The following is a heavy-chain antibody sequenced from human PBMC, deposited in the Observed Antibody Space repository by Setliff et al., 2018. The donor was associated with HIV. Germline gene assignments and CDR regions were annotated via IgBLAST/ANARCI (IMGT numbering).Heavy chain of an antibody. Sequence: SETLSLTCTVSGGSISSGNYYWSWIRQPAGKGLEWMGRIYTSGSANYNPSLKSRVTISVGTSKNQFSLKLSSVTVADTAVYYCARDEHGYNSNWYGVDWGQGTLVTVSS. D-gene: IGHD6-13*01. CDR3: ARDEHGYNSNWYGVD. V-gene: IGHV4-61*02. CDR2: IYTSGSA. J-gene: IGHJ4*02. CDR1: GGSISSGNYY.